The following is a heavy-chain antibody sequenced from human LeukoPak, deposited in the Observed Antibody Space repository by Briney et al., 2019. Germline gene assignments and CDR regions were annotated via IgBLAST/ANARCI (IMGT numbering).Heavy chain of an antibody. Sequence: GASVKVSCKASGGTFSSYAISWVRQAPGQGLEWMGGIIPIFGTANYAQKFQGRVTITADESTSTAYMELSSLRSEDTAVYYCARAGDFWSGYPHSTYYGMDVWGQGTTVTVSS. CDR1: GGTFSSYA. J-gene: IGHJ6*02. CDR2: IIPIFGTA. CDR3: ARAGDFWSGYPHSTYYGMDV. V-gene: IGHV1-69*13. D-gene: IGHD3-3*01.